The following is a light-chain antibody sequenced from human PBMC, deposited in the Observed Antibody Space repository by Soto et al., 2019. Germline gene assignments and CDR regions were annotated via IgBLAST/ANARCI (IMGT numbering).Light chain of an antibody. CDR3: QPYDEWPLT. CDR1: QNVKTR. J-gene: IGKJ4*01. CDR2: DAF. Sequence: EKVMTQSPATMSVSPGERATLSCRASQNVKTRLAWYQQKPGQAPRLLIYDAFTRPTGIPARFSGSASGTEFTLTIRSLQSEDFAVYYCQPYDEWPLTFGGGTKVEIK. V-gene: IGKV3-15*01.